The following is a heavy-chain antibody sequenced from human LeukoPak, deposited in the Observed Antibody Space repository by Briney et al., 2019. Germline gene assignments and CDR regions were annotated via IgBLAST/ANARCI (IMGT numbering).Heavy chain of an antibody. CDR1: GYTFTGYY. D-gene: IGHD5-18*01. J-gene: IGHJ4*02. CDR2: INPNSGGT. CDR3: ARSTWIQLWYEGYYFDY. V-gene: IGHV1-2*02. Sequence: ASVKVSCKAPGYTFTGYYMHWVRQAPGQGLEWMGWINPNSGGTNYAQKFQGRVTMTRDTSISTAYMELSRLRSDDTAVYYCARSTWIQLWYEGYYFDYWGQGTLVTVSS.